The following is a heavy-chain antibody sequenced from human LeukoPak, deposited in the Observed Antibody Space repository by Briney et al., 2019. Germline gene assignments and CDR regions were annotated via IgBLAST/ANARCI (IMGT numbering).Heavy chain of an antibody. CDR2: IYTSGST. V-gene: IGHV4-4*07. CDR1: GGSISSYY. CDR3: ASPHGGYCISTSCYATGEDDAFDM. J-gene: IGHJ3*02. D-gene: IGHD2-2*01. Sequence: SETLSLTCTVSGGSISSYYWSWLRQPAGKGLEWIGRIYTSGSTNYNPSLKSRVTMSVDTSKNQFYLNLSSVTAADTAVYYCASPHGGYCISTSCYATGEDDAFDMWGQGTMVTVSS.